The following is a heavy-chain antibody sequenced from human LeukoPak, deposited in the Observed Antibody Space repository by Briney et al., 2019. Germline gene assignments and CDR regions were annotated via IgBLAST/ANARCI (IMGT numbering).Heavy chain of an antibody. CDR3: ARGRKLLPMYYFDY. CDR1: GGTFSSYA. V-gene: IGHV1-69*13. J-gene: IGHJ4*02. Sequence: ASVKVSCKASGGTFSSYAISWVRQAPGQGLEWMGGIIPIFGTANYAQKFQGRVTITADESTSTAYMELSSLRSEDTAVYYCARGRKLLPMYYFDYWGQGTLVTVSS. D-gene: IGHD2-15*01. CDR2: IIPIFGTA.